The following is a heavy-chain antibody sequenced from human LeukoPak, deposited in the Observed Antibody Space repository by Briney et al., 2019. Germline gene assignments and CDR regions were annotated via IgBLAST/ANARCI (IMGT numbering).Heavy chain of an antibody. D-gene: IGHD6-13*01. CDR3: ARDMWYSSSPYYYGMDV. J-gene: IGHJ6*04. V-gene: IGHV3-33*01. CDR2: IWYDGSNK. Sequence: QPGRSLRLSCAASGFTFSSYGMHWVRQAPGKGLEWVAVIWYDGSNKYYADSVKGRFTISRDNSKNTLYLQMNSLRAEDTAVYYCARDMWYSSSPYYYGMDVWGKGTTVTVSS. CDR1: GFTFSSYG.